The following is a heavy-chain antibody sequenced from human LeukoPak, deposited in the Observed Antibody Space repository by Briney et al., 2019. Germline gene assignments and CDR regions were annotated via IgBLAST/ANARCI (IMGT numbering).Heavy chain of an antibody. Sequence: GSLTLSCAASGFTFSGFWTSWVRQAPGKGREWVANIKPDGSGKYYVDSVKGRFTISRDNAKNSLYLQMNSLRAEDTAVYYCARIVCGSGGCYYDYWGQGTLVTVSS. CDR3: ARIVCGSGGCYYDY. CDR1: GFTFSGFW. J-gene: IGHJ4*02. D-gene: IGHD2-21*02. V-gene: IGHV3-7*01. CDR2: IKPDGSGK.